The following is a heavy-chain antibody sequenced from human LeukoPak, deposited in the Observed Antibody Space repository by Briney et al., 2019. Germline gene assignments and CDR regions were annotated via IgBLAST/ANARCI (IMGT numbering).Heavy chain of an antibody. D-gene: IGHD3-22*01. CDR1: GYSFTSYD. J-gene: IGHJ4*02. Sequence: GASVQVSCMASGYSFTSYDINWVRQAPGQGLEWMGWMNPYSGNTDFVKKFQGRLTKTRNTSIDTAFMELSSLTSEDTAVYFCAKGGEYSSGWFVSWGQGTLVTVTS. CDR2: MNPYSGNT. CDR3: AKGGEYSSGWFVS. V-gene: IGHV1-8*01.